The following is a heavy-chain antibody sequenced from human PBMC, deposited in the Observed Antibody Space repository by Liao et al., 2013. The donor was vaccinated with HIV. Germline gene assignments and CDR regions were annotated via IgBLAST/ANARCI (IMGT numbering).Heavy chain of an antibody. CDR1: GGSISSYH. V-gene: IGHV4-4*07. Sequence: QVQLHESGPGVVKTSQTLSVTCSVSGGSISSYHWSWIRQPAGKGLEWIGRIPSGGSATYNPALKTRVTISVDTSKNQFSLKLSSVTAADTAVYYCVRGGFVGYFKDDPFDIWGQGTMVTVS. CDR3: VRGGFVGYFKDDPFDI. CDR2: IPSGGSA. J-gene: IGHJ3*02. D-gene: IGHD2-15*01.